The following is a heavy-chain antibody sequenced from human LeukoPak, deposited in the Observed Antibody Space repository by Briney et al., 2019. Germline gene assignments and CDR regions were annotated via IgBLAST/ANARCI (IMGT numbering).Heavy chain of an antibody. CDR3: ARVAAAGPFDY. Sequence: PGGSLRLSCAASGLPVSSNYMSWVRQAPGKGLEWVSVINSDGTTYYADAVKGRFTISRHNSKNTLYLQMNSLRAEDTAVYYCARVAAAGPFDYWGQGTLVTVSS. D-gene: IGHD6-13*01. CDR2: INSDGTT. J-gene: IGHJ4*02. CDR1: GLPVSSNY. V-gene: IGHV3-53*04.